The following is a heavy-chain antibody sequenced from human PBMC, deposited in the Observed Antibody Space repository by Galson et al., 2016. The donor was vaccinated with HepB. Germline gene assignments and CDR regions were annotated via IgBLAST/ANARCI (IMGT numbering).Heavy chain of an antibody. V-gene: IGHV3-48*01. J-gene: IGHJ4*02. D-gene: IGHD3-9*01. CDR2: ITSSSSTI. CDR3: AKSVLEYDILTGYYRRGADY. CDR1: GFTFSSYS. Sequence: SLRLSCAVSGFTFSSYSMDWVRQAPGKGLEWVSYITSSSSTIYYADAVKGRFTISRDNSKNTLFLQMHSLRADDTAVYYCAKSVLEYDILTGYYRRGADYWGQGTLVTASS.